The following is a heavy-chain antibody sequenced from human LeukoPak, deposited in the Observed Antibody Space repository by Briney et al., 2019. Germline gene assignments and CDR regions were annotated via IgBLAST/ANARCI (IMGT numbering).Heavy chain of an antibody. J-gene: IGHJ4*02. Sequence: GASVKVSCKASGYTFTNYGIDWVRQAPGQGLEWMGWISTYNGNTHYAQKLQGRVTMTTDTSTSTAYMELRSLRSDDTAVYYCARDRWIVGATTFDYWGQGTLVTVSS. CDR3: ARDRWIVGATTFDY. CDR1: GYTFTNYG. D-gene: IGHD1-26*01. V-gene: IGHV1-18*01. CDR2: ISTYNGNT.